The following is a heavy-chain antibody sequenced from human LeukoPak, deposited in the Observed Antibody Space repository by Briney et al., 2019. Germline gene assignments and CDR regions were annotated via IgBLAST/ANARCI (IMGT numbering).Heavy chain of an antibody. CDR1: GFTFSSYW. CDR2: INTDGSST. J-gene: IGHJ4*02. V-gene: IGHV3-74*01. Sequence: PGGSLRLSCAASGFTFSSYWMHWVRQAPGKGLVWVSRINTDGSSTSYADSVKGRFTISRDNAKNRLYVQMNSLRDEDTAVYHCARGLVAAGTVFDNWGQGTLVTVSS. CDR3: ARGLVAAGTVFDN. D-gene: IGHD6-13*01.